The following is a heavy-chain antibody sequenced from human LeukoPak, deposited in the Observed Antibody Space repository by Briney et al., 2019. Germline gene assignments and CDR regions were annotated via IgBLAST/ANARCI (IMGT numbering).Heavy chain of an antibody. Sequence: PSETLSLTCTVSGGSISSSSYYWGWIRQPPGKGLEWIGSIYYSGSTYYNPSLKSRVTISVDTSKNQFSLQLNSVTPEDTAVYYCARRYCRSSSCYMGSWFDPWGQGTLVTVSS. D-gene: IGHD2-2*02. V-gene: IGHV4-39*01. CDR1: GGSISSSSYY. CDR2: IYYSGST. J-gene: IGHJ5*02. CDR3: ARRYCRSSSCYMGSWFDP.